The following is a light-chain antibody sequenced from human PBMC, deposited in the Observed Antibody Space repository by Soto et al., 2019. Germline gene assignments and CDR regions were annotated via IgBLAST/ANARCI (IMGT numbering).Light chain of an antibody. J-gene: IGLJ2*01. CDR2: DVN. V-gene: IGLV2-14*03. Sequence: QSVLTQPASVSGSPGQSITISCTGTSSDIGAYNFVSWYQQHPGKAPKLMLYDVNIRPSGVSKRFSGSKSGNTASLTIAGLQAADEADYYFTSWTTSTTMIFGGGSKVTVL. CDR3: TSWTTSTTMI. CDR1: SSDIGAYNF.